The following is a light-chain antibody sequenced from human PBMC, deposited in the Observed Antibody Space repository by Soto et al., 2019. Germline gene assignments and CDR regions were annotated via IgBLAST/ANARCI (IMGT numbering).Light chain of an antibody. CDR3: CSYAGSYDYA. J-gene: IGLJ1*01. CDR2: DVN. Sequence: QSALTQPRSVSGSPGPSVTISCTGSISDVGAYNYVSWYQHNTGKAPKLLIYDVNKRPSGVPDRFSGSKFGNTASLTISGLQADDEATFYCCSYAGSYDYAFGTGTKVTVL. V-gene: IGLV2-11*01. CDR1: ISDVGAYNY.